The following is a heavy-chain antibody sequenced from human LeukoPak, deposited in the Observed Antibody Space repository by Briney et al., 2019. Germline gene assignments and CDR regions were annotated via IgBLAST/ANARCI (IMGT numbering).Heavy chain of an antibody. Sequence: GGSLRLSCAASGWTFSSYAMSWVRQAPGKGLEWVSAISGSGGSTYYPDSVTGRFTTSRDYSKNTLYLQMISLRAEDTAVYYCSKDLVYPRTVVTIGRAVAGSTGVYWGQGTLVTVSS. CDR1: GWTFSSYA. V-gene: IGHV3-23*01. CDR2: ISGSGGST. CDR3: SKDLVYPRTVVTIGRAVAGSTGVY. J-gene: IGHJ4*02. D-gene: IGHD6-19*01.